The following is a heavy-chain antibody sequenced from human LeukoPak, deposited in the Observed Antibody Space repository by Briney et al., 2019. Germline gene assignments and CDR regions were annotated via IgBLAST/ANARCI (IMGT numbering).Heavy chain of an antibody. CDR3: ARFMVRGVIITRYYYYYMDV. CDR2: MNPNSGNT. Sequence: ASVKVCCKASGYTFTSYDVNWVRQATGQGLEWMGWMNPNSGNTGYAQKFQGRVTMTRNTSISTAYMELSSLRSEDTAVYYCARFMVRGVIITRYYYYYMDVWGKGTTVTVSS. J-gene: IGHJ6*03. CDR1: GYTFTSYD. D-gene: IGHD3-10*01. V-gene: IGHV1-8*01.